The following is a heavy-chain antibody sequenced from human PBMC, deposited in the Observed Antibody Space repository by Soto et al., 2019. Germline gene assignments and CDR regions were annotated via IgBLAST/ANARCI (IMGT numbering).Heavy chain of an antibody. J-gene: IGHJ3*02. CDR3: ARVMQWLAYDAFDI. CDR2: INTYNGDT. V-gene: IGHV1-18*01. D-gene: IGHD6-19*01. CDR1: GYTFTTHG. Sequence: ASVKVSCKASGYTFTTHGLSWVRQAPGQGLEWMAWINTYNGDTHYAQKLQGRVTVTTDTSASTGYMDLRNLRSEDTAVYYCARVMQWLAYDAFDIWGQGTMVTVS.